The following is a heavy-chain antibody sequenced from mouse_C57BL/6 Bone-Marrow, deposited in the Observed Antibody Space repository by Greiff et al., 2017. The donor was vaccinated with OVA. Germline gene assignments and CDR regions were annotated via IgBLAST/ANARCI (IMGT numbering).Heavy chain of an antibody. Sequence: ESGPGLVKPSQSLSLTCSVTGYSITSGYYWNWIRQFPGNKLEWMGYISYDGSNNYNPSLKNRISITRDTSKNQFFLKLNSVTTEDTATYYCAREATPGYFDYWGQGTTLTVSS. V-gene: IGHV3-6*01. D-gene: IGHD1-2*01. CDR2: ISYDGSN. CDR3: AREATPGYFDY. CDR1: GYSITSGYY. J-gene: IGHJ2*01.